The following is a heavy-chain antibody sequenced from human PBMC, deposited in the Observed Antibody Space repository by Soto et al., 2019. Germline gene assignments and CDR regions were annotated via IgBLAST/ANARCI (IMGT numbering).Heavy chain of an antibody. CDR2: ILPILGTA. CDR1: GGTFSSYA. V-gene: IGHV1-69*01. CDR3: ARSPTVIVLVPAARLANDYYDGMDV. J-gene: IGHJ6*02. D-gene: IGHD2-2*01. Sequence: QVQLVQSGAEVKKPGSSVKVSCKASGGTFSSYAISWVRQAPGQGLEWMGGILPILGTANYAQKFQGRVTITADESTSTDYMELSSLRSEDTAVYYCARSPTVIVLVPAARLANDYYDGMDVWGQGTTVTVSS.